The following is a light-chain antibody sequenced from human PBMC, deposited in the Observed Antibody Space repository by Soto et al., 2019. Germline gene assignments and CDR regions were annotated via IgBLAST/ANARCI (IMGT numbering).Light chain of an antibody. CDR3: QQYNSYNTWT. V-gene: IGKV1-5*01. J-gene: IGKJ1*01. Sequence: DIQMTQSPSTLSASVGDRVTITCRASQSISSWLAWYQQKPGKAPKLLIYDASSLESGVPSRFSGSGSGTEFTLTISSLQPDDFATYYCQQYNSYNTWTFGQGNKVDIK. CDR2: DAS. CDR1: QSISSW.